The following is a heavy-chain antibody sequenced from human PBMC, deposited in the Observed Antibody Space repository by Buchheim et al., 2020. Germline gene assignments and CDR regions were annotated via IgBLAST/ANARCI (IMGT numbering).Heavy chain of an antibody. D-gene: IGHD4-17*01. CDR1: GFTFSSYP. V-gene: IGHV3-23*01. CDR3: AKNSVHGDWPEY. CDR2: ISGSGAGT. Sequence: EVQLLESGGGLVQPGGSPRLSCAASGFTFSSYPMSWVRQAPGKGLEWVSAISGSGAGTSYADPVKGRFTMSRANSKNTLYLQMNSLRAEDTAVYYCAKNSVHGDWPEYWGQGTL. J-gene: IGHJ4*02.